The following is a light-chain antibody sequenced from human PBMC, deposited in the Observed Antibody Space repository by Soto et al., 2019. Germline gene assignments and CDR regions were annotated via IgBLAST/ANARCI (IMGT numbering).Light chain of an antibody. Sequence: DIQMTQSPSTLSASVGYRFTITCRASQSISSWLAWYQQKPGKASKLLIYKASSLESGVPSRFSGSGSGTEFTLTISSLQPDDFATYYCQQYNSYPGTFGQGTTGDIK. CDR3: QQYNSYPGT. V-gene: IGKV1-5*03. CDR1: QSISSW. J-gene: IGKJ1*01. CDR2: KAS.